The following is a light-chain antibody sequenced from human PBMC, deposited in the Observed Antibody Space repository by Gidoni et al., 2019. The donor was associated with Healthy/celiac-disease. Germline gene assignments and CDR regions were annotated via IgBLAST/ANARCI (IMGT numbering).Light chain of an antibody. CDR3: YSAADNNLRV. CDR1: VLAKKY. V-gene: IGLV3-27*01. CDR2: KDS. Sequence: SYELTQPSSVSLSPGQTARSTCSGDVLAKKYARWFQQKPGQAPVLVIYKDSERPSGIPERFSGSSSGTTVTLTISGAQVEDEADYYCYSAADNNLRVFGGGTKLTVL. J-gene: IGLJ3*02.